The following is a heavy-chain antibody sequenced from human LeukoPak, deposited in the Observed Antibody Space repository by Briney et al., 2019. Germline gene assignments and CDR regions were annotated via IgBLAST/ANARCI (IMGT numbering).Heavy chain of an antibody. Sequence: SETLSLTCAVYGGSFSGYYWGWIRQPPGKGLEWIGIIYHSGSTYYNTSLESRVTISVDTSKNQFSLRMTSVTAADTAVYYCARSGGEAAAATDYWGQGTLVTVSS. CDR3: ARSGGEAAAATDY. CDR2: IYHSGST. D-gene: IGHD6-25*01. J-gene: IGHJ4*02. CDR1: GGSFSGYY. V-gene: IGHV4-38-2*01.